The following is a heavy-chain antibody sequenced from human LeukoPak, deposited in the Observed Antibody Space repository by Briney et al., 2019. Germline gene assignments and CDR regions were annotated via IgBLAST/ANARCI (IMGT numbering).Heavy chain of an antibody. D-gene: IGHD5-18*01. CDR2: IYHSGST. CDR3: ARRRQLWRQVIDP. Sequence: SETLSLTCTVSGYSISSGYYWGWIRQPPGKGLEWIGSIYHSGSTYYNPSLKSRVTISVDTSKNQFSLKLSSVTAADTAVYYCARRRQLWRQVIDPWGHGTLVTVSS. V-gene: IGHV4-38-2*02. CDR1: GYSISSGYY. J-gene: IGHJ5*02.